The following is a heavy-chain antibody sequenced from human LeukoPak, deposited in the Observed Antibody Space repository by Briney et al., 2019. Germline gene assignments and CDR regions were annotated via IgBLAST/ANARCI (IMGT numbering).Heavy chain of an antibody. V-gene: IGHV1-18*01. D-gene: IGHD3-22*01. CDR1: GYTFTSYG. J-gene: IGHJ4*02. CDR3: ARDLVRAYYYDSSGYLDY. CDR2: ISAYNGNT. Sequence: ASVKVSCKASGYTFTSYGISWVRQAPGQGLEWMGWISAYNGNTNYAQKLQGRVTMTTDTSTSTAYMELRSLRSDDTAVYYCARDLVRAYYYDSSGYLDYWGQGTLVTVSS.